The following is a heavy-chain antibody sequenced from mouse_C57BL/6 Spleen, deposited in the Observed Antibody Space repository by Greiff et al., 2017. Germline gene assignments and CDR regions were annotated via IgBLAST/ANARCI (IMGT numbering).Heavy chain of an antibody. Sequence: QVQLKQSGAELVKPGASVKISCKASGYAFSSYWMNWVKQRPGKGLEWIGQIYPGDGDTNYNGKFKGKATLTADKSSSTAYMQLSSLTSEDSAVYFCARSVTVVAEGAWFAYWGQGTLVTVSA. J-gene: IGHJ3*01. V-gene: IGHV1-80*01. CDR1: GYAFSSYW. CDR2: IYPGDGDT. D-gene: IGHD1-1*01. CDR3: ARSVTVVAEGAWFAY.